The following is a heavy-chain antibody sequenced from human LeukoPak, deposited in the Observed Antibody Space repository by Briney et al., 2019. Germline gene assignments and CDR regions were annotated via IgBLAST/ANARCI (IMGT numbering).Heavy chain of an antibody. J-gene: IGHJ4*02. CDR1: GFTLDDYA. Sequence: GGALRLSCAASGFTLDDYAMHWVRQAPGKGLEWVSGISWNSGSIGYADSVKGRFTISRDNAKNSLYLQMNSLRAEDTALYYCAKVIGYAESGYLTSAVDYWGQGTLVTVSS. CDR3: AKVIGYAESGYLTSAVDY. CDR2: ISWNSGSI. V-gene: IGHV3-9*01. D-gene: IGHD3-22*01.